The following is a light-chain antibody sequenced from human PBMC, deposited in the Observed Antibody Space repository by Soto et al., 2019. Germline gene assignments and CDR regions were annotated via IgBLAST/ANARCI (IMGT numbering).Light chain of an antibody. CDR2: EVS. V-gene: IGLV2-8*01. CDR3: SSYAGSNILYV. Sequence: SVLTQPPSASWSPGQSVTISCTGTSSDVGGYNYVSWYQQHPGKAPKLMIYEVSKRPSGVPDRFSGSKSGNTASLTVSGLQAEDEADYYCSSYAGSNILYVFGTGTKVTV. CDR1: SSDVGGYNY. J-gene: IGLJ1*01.